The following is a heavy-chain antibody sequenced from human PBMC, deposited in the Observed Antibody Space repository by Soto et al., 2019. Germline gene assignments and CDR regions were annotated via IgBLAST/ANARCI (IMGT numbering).Heavy chain of an antibody. V-gene: IGHV4-59*01. J-gene: IGHJ1*01. CDR3: ARGPGWSDEYFQD. D-gene: IGHD3-3*01. CDR2: IYHSGST. Sequence: SETLSLTCTVSGDSISSYYWNWIRQPPGKGLEWIGYIYHSGSTNYNPSLKSRVTISVDTSKNQFSLKLSSVTAADTAVYYCARGPGWSDEYFQDWGQGTMVTVSS. CDR1: GDSISSYY.